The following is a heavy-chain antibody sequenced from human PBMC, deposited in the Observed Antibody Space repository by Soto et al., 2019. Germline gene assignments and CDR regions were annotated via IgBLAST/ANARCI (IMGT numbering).Heavy chain of an antibody. J-gene: IGHJ4*02. CDR3: ATQRSGDSSGYYYSASASFDY. CDR2: ISYDGSNK. CDR1: GFTFSSYG. Sequence: GGSLRLSCAASGFTFSSYGMHWVRQAPGKGLEWVAVISYDGSNKYYADSVKGRFTISRDNSKNTLYLQMNSLRAEDTAVYYCATQRSGDSSGYYYSASASFDYWGQGTLVTVSS. V-gene: IGHV3-30*03. D-gene: IGHD3-22*01.